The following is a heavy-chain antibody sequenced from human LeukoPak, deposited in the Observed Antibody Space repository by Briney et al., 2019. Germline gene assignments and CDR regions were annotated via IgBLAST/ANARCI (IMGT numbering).Heavy chain of an antibody. CDR3: AKDWEYFDY. J-gene: IGHJ4*02. CDR1: GFTFTSHA. V-gene: IGHV3-23*01. D-gene: IGHD1-26*01. Sequence: GGSLRLSCAASGFTFTSHAMSWVRQAPGKGLEWVSVISGSGGSTYYADSVKGRFTISRDNSKNTLYLQMNSLRAEDTAVYYCAKDWEYFDYWGQGTLVTVSS. CDR2: ISGSGGST.